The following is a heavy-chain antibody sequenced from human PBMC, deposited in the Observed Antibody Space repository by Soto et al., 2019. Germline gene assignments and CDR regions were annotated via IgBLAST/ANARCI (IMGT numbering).Heavy chain of an antibody. CDR1: GGTFSSYA. D-gene: IGHD2-15*01. CDR3: ARSQGGSSSLDIYYYYYYGMDV. CDR2: IIPIFGTA. V-gene: IGHV1-69*01. Sequence: QVQLVQSGAEVKKPGSSVKVSCKAPGGTFSSYAISWVRQAPGQGLEWMGGIIPIFGTANYAQKFQGRVTITADESTSTCYMALSSLRSEDTAVYYCARSQGGSSSLDIYYYYYYGMDVWGQGTTVTVSS. J-gene: IGHJ6*02.